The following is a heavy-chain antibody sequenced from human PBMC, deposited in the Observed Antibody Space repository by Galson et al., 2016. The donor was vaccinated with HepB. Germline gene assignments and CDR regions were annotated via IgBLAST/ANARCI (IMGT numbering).Heavy chain of an antibody. CDR3: ARRYSYGSVPNAFDI. CDR1: GYSFTDYW. V-gene: IGHV5-51*03. J-gene: IGHJ3*02. CDR2: IYPGDSNT. Sequence: QSGAEVKKPGESLQISCKGSGYSFTDYWIGWVRQMPGKGLEWMGIIYPGDSNTRYSPSFQGQFTISADKSITTAYLQWSSLKASDTAMYYCARRYSYGSVPNAFDIWGQGTMVTVSS. D-gene: IGHD5-18*01.